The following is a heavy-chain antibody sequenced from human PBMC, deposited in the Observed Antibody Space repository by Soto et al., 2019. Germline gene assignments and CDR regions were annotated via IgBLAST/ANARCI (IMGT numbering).Heavy chain of an antibody. Sequence: QVQLVQSGAEVKKPGSSVKVSCKASGYTFTSYGISWVRQAPGQGLEWMGWISAYNGTTNYAQKLQVRVTMTTDTSTSTAYMELRSLRSDDTAVYYCARGYSSGWYGEDYFDYWGQGTLVTVSS. V-gene: IGHV1-18*01. J-gene: IGHJ4*02. CDR2: ISAYNGTT. D-gene: IGHD6-19*01. CDR3: ARGYSSGWYGEDYFDY. CDR1: GYTFTSYG.